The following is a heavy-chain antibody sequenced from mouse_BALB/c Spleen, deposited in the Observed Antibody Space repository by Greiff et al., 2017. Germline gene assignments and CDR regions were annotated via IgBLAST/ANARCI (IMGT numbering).Heavy chain of an antibody. Sequence: VQLVESGPGLVAPSQSLSITCTVSGFSLTGYGVNWVRQPPGKGLEWLGMIWGDGSTDYNSALKSRLSISKDNSKSQVFLKMNSLQTDDTARYYCARGYGSIHWYFDVWGAGTTVTVSS. CDR3: ARGYGSIHWYFDV. J-gene: IGHJ1*01. CDR1: GFSLTGYG. D-gene: IGHD1-1*01. CDR2: IWGDGST. V-gene: IGHV2-6-7*01.